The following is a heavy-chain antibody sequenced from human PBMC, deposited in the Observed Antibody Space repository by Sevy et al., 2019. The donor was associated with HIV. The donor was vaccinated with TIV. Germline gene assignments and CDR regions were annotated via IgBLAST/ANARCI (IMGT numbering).Heavy chain of an antibody. V-gene: IGHV3-23*01. J-gene: IGHJ6*02. CDR3: AKRYCSTITCYDDDFWNPYYCDGLDI. CDR2: ISAGCTTT. CDR1: GFIFSNYP. Sequence: GESLKISCAASGFIFSNYPMSWVRHSPGKGLEWVSDISAGCTTTYYADSVEGRFTISRDNSKNTVSLQMNSLGAEDTAIYYCAKRYCSTITCYDDDFWNPYYCDGLDIWGQGISVTVSS. D-gene: IGHD2-2*01.